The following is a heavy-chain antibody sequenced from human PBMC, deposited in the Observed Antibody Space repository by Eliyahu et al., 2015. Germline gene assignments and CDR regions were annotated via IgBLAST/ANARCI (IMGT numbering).Heavy chain of an antibody. D-gene: IGHD3-10*01. Sequence: EVQLVESGGGLVQPGGSLRLSCAASGFTFSSXWXXWVRQAPGKGLVWVSRINSDGSSTSYADSVKGRFTISRDNAKNTLYLQMNSLRAEDTAVYYCARDLLLDPGHVYYYYYGMDVWGQGTTVTVSS. CDR3: ARDLLLDPGHVYYYYYGMDV. V-gene: IGHV3-74*01. CDR2: INSDGSST. J-gene: IGHJ6*02. CDR1: GFTFSSXW.